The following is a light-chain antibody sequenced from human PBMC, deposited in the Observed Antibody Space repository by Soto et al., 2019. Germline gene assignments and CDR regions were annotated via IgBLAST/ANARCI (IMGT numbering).Light chain of an antibody. J-gene: IGKJ1*01. Sequence: EIVLTQSPGTLSLSPGERDTISCRASQSVSSSFLAWYQQKPGQAPRLLIYGASIRATGIPDRFSGSGSGTDFTLTISRVEPDDFAVYYCQQYGSSPWTFGQGTKVEIK. CDR3: QQYGSSPWT. V-gene: IGKV3-20*01. CDR1: QSVSSSF. CDR2: GAS.